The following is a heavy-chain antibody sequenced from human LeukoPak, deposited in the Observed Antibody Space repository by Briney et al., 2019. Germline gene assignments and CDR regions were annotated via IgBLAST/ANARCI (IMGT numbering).Heavy chain of an antibody. CDR2: ISSSGNTI. J-gene: IGHJ4*02. CDR3: AGEYCSGICCSEFDY. D-gene: IGHD2-15*01. Sequence: GGSLRLSCAASGFTFSYYSMTWVRQAPGKGLQWVSYISSSGNTIFYADSVKGRFTISRDNAKNSLYLQMNSLRAEDTAVYYCAGEYCSGICCSEFDYWGQGTLVTASS. V-gene: IGHV3-48*01. CDR1: GFTFSYYS.